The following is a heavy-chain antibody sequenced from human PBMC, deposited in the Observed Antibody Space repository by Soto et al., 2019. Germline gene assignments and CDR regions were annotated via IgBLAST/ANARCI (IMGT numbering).Heavy chain of an antibody. Sequence: PSQTLSLTCDISGDSVSTNSATWNWIRQSPSRGLEWLGRTYYRSKWYNDYAVSVKSRITISPDRSKNEFSLKLSSVTAADTAIYYCAREFYYDSSGIGFDSWGQGTLVTVSS. V-gene: IGHV6-1*01. CDR1: GDSVSTNSAT. CDR2: TYYRSKWYN. D-gene: IGHD3-22*01. J-gene: IGHJ4*02. CDR3: AREFYYDSSGIGFDS.